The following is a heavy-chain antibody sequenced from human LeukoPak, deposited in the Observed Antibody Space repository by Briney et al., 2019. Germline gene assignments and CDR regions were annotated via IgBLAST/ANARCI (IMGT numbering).Heavy chain of an antibody. J-gene: IGHJ5*02. V-gene: IGHV3-33*08. D-gene: IGHD4-17*01. CDR2: IWYDGSNK. CDR1: GFTFSTFW. CDR3: ASDLGPYGTYSGSRFDP. Sequence: PGGSLRLSCGASGFTFSTFWMSWVRQVPGKGLEWVALIWYDGSNKYYADPVKGRFTLSRDDPKSTVYLQMNSLTDEDTAVYYCASDLGPYGTYSGSRFDPWGQGTQVTVSS.